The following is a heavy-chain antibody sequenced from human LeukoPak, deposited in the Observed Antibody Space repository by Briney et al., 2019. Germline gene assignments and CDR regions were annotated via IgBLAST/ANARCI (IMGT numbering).Heavy chain of an antibody. D-gene: IGHD3-22*01. CDR3: ASLKSSGYYLSHSMDV. CDR1: GGTFSSYA. Sequence: ASVKVSCKASGGTFSSYAISWARQAPGQGLEWMGGIIPIFGTANYAQKFQGRVTITADESTSTAYMELSSLRSEDTAVYYCASLKSSGYYLSHSMDVWGQGTTVTVSS. J-gene: IGHJ6*02. CDR2: IIPIFGTA. V-gene: IGHV1-69*13.